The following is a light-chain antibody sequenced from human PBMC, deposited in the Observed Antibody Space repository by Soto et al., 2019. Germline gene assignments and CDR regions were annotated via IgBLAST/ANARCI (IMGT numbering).Light chain of an antibody. CDR1: SSDAGGFDH. V-gene: IGLV2-14*03. J-gene: IGLJ1*01. CDR3: NSFTTTNAYV. CDR2: DVS. Sequence: QSALTQPASVSGSPGQSITLSCTGASSDAGGFDHVSWYQQHPGKVPRLLIYDVSSRPSGVSDRFSGSKSGNTASLTISGLQAEDEAEYYCNSFTTTNAYVFGTGTKHTVL.